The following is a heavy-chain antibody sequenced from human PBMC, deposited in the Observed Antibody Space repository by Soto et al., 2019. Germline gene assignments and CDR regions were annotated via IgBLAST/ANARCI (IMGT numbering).Heavy chain of an antibody. CDR3: ARGGDVAVYYFDF. V-gene: IGHV1-2*02. J-gene: IGHJ4*02. D-gene: IGHD2-15*01. CDR1: GYSFTGYY. Sequence: VASVKVSCKASGYSFTGYYMHWVRQAPGQGLEWMGWINPNSGGTNYAQKFQGRVTMTRDTSIRTAYMELSRLRSDDTSVYYCARGGDVAVYYFDFWAQGRLVTVS. CDR2: INPNSGGT.